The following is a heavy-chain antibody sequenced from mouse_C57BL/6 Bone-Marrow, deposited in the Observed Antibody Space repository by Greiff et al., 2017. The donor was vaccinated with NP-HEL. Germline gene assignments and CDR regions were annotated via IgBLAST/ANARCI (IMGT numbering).Heavy chain of an antibody. J-gene: IGHJ3*01. V-gene: IGHV14-4*01. CDR2: IDPENGDT. CDR1: GFNIKDDY. CDR3: TTLPGFAY. Sequence: DVKLQESGAELVRPGASVKLSCTASGFNIKDDYMHWVKQRPEQGLEWIGWIDPENGDTEYASKFQGKATITADTSSNTAYLQLSSLTSEDTAVYYCTTLPGFAYWGQGTLVTVSA.